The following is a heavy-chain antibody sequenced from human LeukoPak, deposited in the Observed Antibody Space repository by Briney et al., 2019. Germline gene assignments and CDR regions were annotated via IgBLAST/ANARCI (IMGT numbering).Heavy chain of an antibody. J-gene: IGHJ4*02. Sequence: KPSETLSLTCTVSGGSISSYYWSWVRQPPGKALEWIGYIYYSGSTNYNPSLKSRVTISVDTSKNQFSLKLNSVTAADPAVYYCARAGWLQPLNWGQGTLVTVSS. CDR1: GGSISSYY. CDR2: IYYSGST. D-gene: IGHD5-18*01. CDR3: ARAGWLQPLN. V-gene: IGHV4-59*01.